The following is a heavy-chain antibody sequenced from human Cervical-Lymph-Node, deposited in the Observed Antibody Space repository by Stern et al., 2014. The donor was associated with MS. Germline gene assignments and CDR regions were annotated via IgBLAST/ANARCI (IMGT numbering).Heavy chain of an antibody. Sequence: VHLVESGGGVVQPGTSLRLSCAVSGFTFSNYGMHWVRQAPGKGLAWVAVISYDADVKFYADSVKGRFTISRDTPKNTMYLQLNSLKVEDTAGYFCAKKSVGTTGTTTAFDYWGQETLVTVSS. CDR2: ISYDADVK. J-gene: IGHJ4*02. CDR1: GFTFSNYG. CDR3: AKKSVGTTGTTTAFDY. D-gene: IGHD1-1*01. V-gene: IGHV3-30*18.